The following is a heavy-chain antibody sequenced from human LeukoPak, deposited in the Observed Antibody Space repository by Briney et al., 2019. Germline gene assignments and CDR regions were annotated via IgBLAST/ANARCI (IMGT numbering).Heavy chain of an antibody. J-gene: IGHJ6*03. CDR1: GGSISSSSYY. CDR2: IYYSGST. D-gene: IGHD4-11*01. Sequence: SETLSLTCTVSGGSISSSSYYWGWIRQPPGKGLEWIGSIYYSGSTYYNPSLKSRVTISVDTSKNQFSLKLSSVTAADTAVYYCARYTPLVQDYRVYYYYMDVWGKGTTVTVSS. V-gene: IGHV4-39*01. CDR3: ARYTPLVQDYRVYYYYMDV.